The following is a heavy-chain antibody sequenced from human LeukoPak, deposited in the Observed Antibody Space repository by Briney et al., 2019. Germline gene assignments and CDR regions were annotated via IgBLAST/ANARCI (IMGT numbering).Heavy chain of an antibody. D-gene: IGHD6-13*01. J-gene: IGHJ4*02. Sequence: GGSLRLSCAASEFTFSNYAMNWVRQAPGKGLEWVSTISGSGATTYYADSMKGRFTISRDNSKNTVYLQMNSLRAEDTAVYYCAKFTRPGLAASADYWGQGTLVTVSS. CDR3: AKFTRPGLAASADY. CDR1: EFTFSNYA. CDR2: ISGSGATT. V-gene: IGHV3-23*01.